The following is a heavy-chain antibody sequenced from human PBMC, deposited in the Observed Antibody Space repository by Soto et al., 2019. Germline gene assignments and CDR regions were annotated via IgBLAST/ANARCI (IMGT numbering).Heavy chain of an antibody. CDR1: GFNFSDYY. D-gene: IGHD2-2*01. CDR2: ILALESHK. J-gene: IGHJ4*02. Sequence: PGGSLRLSCIGSGFNFSDYYLNWIRYTPGKGLEWVSSILALESHKYYTASVLGRFSISRDNARKSLFLQMTDLRVEDTGIYFCATGLKDASNRPSFDSWGPGTAVTVSS. V-gene: IGHV3-11*01. CDR3: ATGLKDASNRPSFDS.